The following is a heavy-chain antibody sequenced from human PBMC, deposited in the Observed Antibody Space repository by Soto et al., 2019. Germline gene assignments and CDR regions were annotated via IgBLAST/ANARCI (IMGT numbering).Heavy chain of an antibody. V-gene: IGHV3-23*01. CDR2: ISSSGGST. D-gene: IGHD2-8*01. CDR1: GFTFSNYA. J-gene: IGHJ4*02. Sequence: EVQLLDSGGGLVQPGGSLRLSCAASGFTFSNYAMSWVRQAPGKELEWVSSISSSGGSTDYADSVKGRFTISRDNSQNTLNLQMNSLRAEDTALYFCAKNQDAMALDYWGPGTLVTVSS. CDR3: AKNQDAMALDY.